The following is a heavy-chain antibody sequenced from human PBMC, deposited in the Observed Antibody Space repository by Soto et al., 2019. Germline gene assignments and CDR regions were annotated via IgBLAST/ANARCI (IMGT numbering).Heavy chain of an antibody. J-gene: IGHJ5*02. CDR2: FDPEDGET. D-gene: IGHD3-10*01. Sequence: ASVKVSCKVSGYTLTELSMHWVRQAPGKGLEWMGGFDPEDGETIYAQKFQGRVTMTEDTSTDTAYMELSSLRSEDTAVYYCATFSERGHGFRNWFDPWGQGTLVTVSS. CDR3: ATFSERGHGFRNWFDP. V-gene: IGHV1-24*01. CDR1: GYTLTELS.